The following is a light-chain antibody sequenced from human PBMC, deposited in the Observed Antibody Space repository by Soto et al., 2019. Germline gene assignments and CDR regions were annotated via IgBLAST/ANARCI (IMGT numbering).Light chain of an antibody. CDR2: EVS. V-gene: IGLV2-14*01. CDR1: SSDVGGYNS. CDR3: SSYTSSSTLYV. Sequence: QSALTQPASVSGSPGQSITISCTGTSSDVGGYNSVYWYQQHPGKAPKLMIYEVSNRPSGVSNRFSGSKSGNTASLTISGLQAEDEADYYCSSYTSSSTLYVFGAGTQLTV. J-gene: IGLJ1*01.